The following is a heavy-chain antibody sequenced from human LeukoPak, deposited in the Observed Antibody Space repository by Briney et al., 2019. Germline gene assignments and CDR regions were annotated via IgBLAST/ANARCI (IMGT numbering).Heavy chain of an antibody. CDR1: IFTFSTYA. J-gene: IGHJ1*01. CDR2: ISGSGSST. V-gene: IGHV3-23*01. D-gene: IGHD3-22*01. CDR3: TKAHSGYSLAVFPG. Sequence: PGGSLRPSCAASIFTFSTYAMSWVRQPPGKGLEWVSAISGSGSSTYYADSVKGRFTISRAHSKITLYLQMTSLSIKDPAVFSCTKAHSGYSLAVFPGWSEGCLVTVSS.